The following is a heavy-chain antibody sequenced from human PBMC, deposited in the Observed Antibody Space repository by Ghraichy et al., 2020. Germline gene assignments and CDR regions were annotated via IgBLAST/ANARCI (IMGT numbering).Heavy chain of an antibody. V-gene: IGHV3-74*01. Sequence: GGSLRLSCAASGFTFSSYWMHWVRQAPGKGLVWVSRINSDGSSTSYADSVKGRFTISRDNAKNTLYLQMNSLRAEDTAVYYCATFPRWVGEDYWGQGTLVTVSS. CDR3: ATFPRWVGEDY. J-gene: IGHJ4*02. CDR2: INSDGSST. CDR1: GFTFSSYW. D-gene: IGHD1-26*01.